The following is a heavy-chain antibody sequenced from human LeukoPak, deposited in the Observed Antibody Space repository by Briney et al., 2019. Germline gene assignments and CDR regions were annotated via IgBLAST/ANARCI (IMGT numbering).Heavy chain of an antibody. J-gene: IGHJ4*02. Sequence: GGSLRLFCAASGFDFSSHGMNWVRQAPGKGLEWVSTINFNGGRTYYADSVKGRFSVSRDNSKNTLYLQMNSLRVEDTAVYYCAKGGRGSWAGNTGDWGQGTLVSVSS. D-gene: IGHD3-10*01. V-gene: IGHV3-23*01. CDR2: INFNGGRT. CDR3: AKGGRGSWAGNTGD. CDR1: GFDFSSHG.